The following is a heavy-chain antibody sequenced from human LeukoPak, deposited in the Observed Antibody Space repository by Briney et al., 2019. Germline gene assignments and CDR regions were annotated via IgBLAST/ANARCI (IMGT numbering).Heavy chain of an antibody. Sequence: GGSLRLSCAASGFTFSSYWMSWVRQAPGKGLEWVANIKQDGSEKYYVDSVKGRFTISRANAKNSLYLQMNSLRAEDTAVYYCARALYSYGYGADYWGQGTLVTVSS. CDR2: IKQDGSEK. CDR3: ARALYSYGYGADY. J-gene: IGHJ4*02. D-gene: IGHD5-18*01. V-gene: IGHV3-7*01. CDR1: GFTFSSYW.